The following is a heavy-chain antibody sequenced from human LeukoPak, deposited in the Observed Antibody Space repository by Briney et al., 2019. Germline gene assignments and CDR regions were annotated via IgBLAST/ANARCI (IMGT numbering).Heavy chain of an antibody. J-gene: IGHJ4*02. V-gene: IGHV3-11*04. CDR2: ISTSGTTV. CDR1: RFILSDYY. CDR3: ARDADISSFLTFDY. D-gene: IGHD6-6*01. Sequence: PGGSLRLSCAASRFILSDYYLSWVRQAPGKGLEWISYISTSGTTVVYANSVNGRFTISRDNARKSLYLQMNSLGVADTAVYYCARDADISSFLTFDYWGKGTLVTVSS.